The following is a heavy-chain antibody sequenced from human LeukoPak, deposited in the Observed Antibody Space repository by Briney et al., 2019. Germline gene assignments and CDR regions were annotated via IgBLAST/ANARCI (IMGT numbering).Heavy chain of an antibody. D-gene: IGHD6-13*01. J-gene: IGHJ4*02. CDR3: ARHAGGIAASGTRPFDY. Sequence: SEALSLTCTVSGDSISSSGYYWGWIRQPPGKGLEWIGSINYSGSTYYNPSRKSRVTTSVDTSKNQFSLKLTSVTAADTAMYYCARHAGGIAASGTRPFDYWGQGTLVTVSS. CDR2: INYSGST. V-gene: IGHV4-39*01. CDR1: GDSISSSGYY.